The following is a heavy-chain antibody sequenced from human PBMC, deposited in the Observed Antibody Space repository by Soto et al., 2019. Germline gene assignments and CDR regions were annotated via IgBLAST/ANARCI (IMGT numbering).Heavy chain of an antibody. D-gene: IGHD1-26*01. CDR1: GYSFISYW. J-gene: IGHJ3*02. CDR3: ARQSFAFDI. Sequence: PGESLKISCKGSGYSFISYWIGWVRQMPGKGLEWMGIIYPGDSDTRYSPSFQGRVTISADKSITTAYLQWSSLKASDTAIYYCARQSFAFDIWGQGTMVTVSS. CDR2: IYPGDSDT. V-gene: IGHV5-51*01.